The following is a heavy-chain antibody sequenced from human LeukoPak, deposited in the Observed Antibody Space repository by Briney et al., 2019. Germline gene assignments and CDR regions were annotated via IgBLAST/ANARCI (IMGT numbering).Heavy chain of an antibody. CDR3: ATDGAGFDT. CDR1: GFTFSDHY. CDR2: INIGGTNT. V-gene: IGHV3-11*01. Sequence: GGSLRLSCAASGFTFSDHYMDWVRQAPGKGLEWLSYINIGGTNTHYADSVKGRFTISRDNAKKSLYLEMNNLRAEDTAVYYCATDGAGFDTWGQGVLVTVSS. J-gene: IGHJ5*02.